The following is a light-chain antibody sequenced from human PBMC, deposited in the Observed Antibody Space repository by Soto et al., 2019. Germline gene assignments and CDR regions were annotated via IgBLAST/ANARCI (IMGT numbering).Light chain of an antibody. CDR1: TSDVGGYNL. J-gene: IGLJ1*01. V-gene: IGLV2-23*01. Sequence: QSVLTQPASVSGSPGQSITISCSGTTSDVGGYNLVSWYQQHTAKAPKLLIYEGTQRPSGVSSRFSGSKSGNTASLTISGLQAEDEADYYCCSYASSSSYVFGNGTKVIVL. CDR3: CSYASSSSYV. CDR2: EGT.